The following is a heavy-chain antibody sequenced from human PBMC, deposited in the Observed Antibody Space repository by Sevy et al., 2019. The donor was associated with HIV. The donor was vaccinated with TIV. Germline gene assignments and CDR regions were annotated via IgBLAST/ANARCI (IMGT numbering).Heavy chain of an antibody. V-gene: IGHV4-34*01. Sequence: SETLSLTCAVYGGSFSGYYWSWIRQPPGKGLEWIGEINQSGSTNYNPSLKSRVTISVDTSKNQFSLKLSSVTAADTAVYYCARHCSGTSCSHAFDIWGQGTMVTVSS. CDR1: GGSFSGYY. D-gene: IGHD2-2*01. CDR3: ARHCSGTSCSHAFDI. CDR2: INQSGST. J-gene: IGHJ3*02.